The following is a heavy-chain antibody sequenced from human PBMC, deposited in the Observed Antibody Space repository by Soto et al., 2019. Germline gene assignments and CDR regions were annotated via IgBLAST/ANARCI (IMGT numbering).Heavy chain of an antibody. J-gene: IGHJ4*02. Sequence: SETLSLTCIVSGESISSSSYSWGWIRQPPGKGLEWIGSIYYSGRTYYNPSFKSRVTISIDTSKNQFSLKLSSVAATDTAVYYCARQRTTVVTQAYFDHWGQGALVTVS. CDR1: GESISSSSYS. CDR2: IYYSGRT. D-gene: IGHD2-21*02. V-gene: IGHV4-39*01. CDR3: ARQRTTVVTQAYFDH.